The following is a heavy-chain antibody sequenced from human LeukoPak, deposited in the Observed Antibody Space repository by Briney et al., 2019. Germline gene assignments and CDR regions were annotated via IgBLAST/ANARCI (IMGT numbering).Heavy chain of an antibody. CDR3: ARIVWSGTNWFDP. CDR1: GGSISSYY. Sequence: PSETLSLTCTVSGGSISSYYWSWIRQPPGKGLEWIGYIYYSGSTDYNPSLKSRVTMSVDTSKNQLSLKLSSVTAADTAVYYCARIVWSGTNWFDPWGQGALVTVSS. CDR2: IYYSGST. D-gene: IGHD3-3*01. J-gene: IGHJ5*02. V-gene: IGHV4-59*01.